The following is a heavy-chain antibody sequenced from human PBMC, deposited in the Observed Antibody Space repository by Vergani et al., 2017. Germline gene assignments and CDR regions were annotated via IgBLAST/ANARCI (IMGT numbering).Heavy chain of an antibody. CDR2: ISAYNGNT. CDR3: ARDWSEVSGDGSGSYYNSPDY. D-gene: IGHD3-10*01. V-gene: IGHV1-18*01. Sequence: QVQLVQSGAEVKKPGASVKVSCKASGYTFTSYGISWVRQAPGQGLEWMGWISAYNGNTNYAQKLQGRVTMTTDTSTSTAYMELRSLRSDDTAVYYCARDWSEVSGDGSGSYYNSPDYWGQGTLVTVSS. J-gene: IGHJ4*02. CDR1: GYTFTSYG.